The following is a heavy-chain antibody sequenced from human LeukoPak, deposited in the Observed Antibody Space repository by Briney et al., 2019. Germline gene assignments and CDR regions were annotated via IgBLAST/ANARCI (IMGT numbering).Heavy chain of an antibody. CDR1: GGSISSSSYY. V-gene: IGHV4-39*01. Sequence: SETLSLTCTVSGGSISSSSYYWGWIRQPPGKGLEWIGSIYYSGSTYYNPPLKSRVTISVDTSKNQFSLKLSSVTAADTAVYYCARTSYDSSGYYYGDAFDIWGQGTMVTVSS. D-gene: IGHD3-22*01. CDR3: ARTSYDSSGYYYGDAFDI. CDR2: IYYSGST. J-gene: IGHJ3*02.